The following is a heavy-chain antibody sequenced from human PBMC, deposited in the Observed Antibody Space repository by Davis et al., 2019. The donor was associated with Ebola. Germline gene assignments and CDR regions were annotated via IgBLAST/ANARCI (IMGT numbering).Heavy chain of an antibody. D-gene: IGHD4-17*01. J-gene: IGHJ4*02. V-gene: IGHV3-49*04. CDR2: IRSKAYGGTT. Sequence: GESLKISCTASGFTFGDYAMSWVRQAPGKGLEWVGFIRSKAYGGTTEYAASVKGRFTISRDDSKSIAYLQMNSLKTEDTAVYYCTRDPYSPSDYPDYWGQGTPVTVSS. CDR1: GFTFGDYA. CDR3: TRDPYSPSDYPDY.